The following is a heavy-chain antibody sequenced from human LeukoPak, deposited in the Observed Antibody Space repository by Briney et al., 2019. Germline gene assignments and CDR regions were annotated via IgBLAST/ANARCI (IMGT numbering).Heavy chain of an antibody. CDR2: MNPNSGNT. J-gene: IGHJ4*02. D-gene: IGHD1-7*01. CDR1: GGTFSSYA. V-gene: IGHV1-8*02. CDR3: ARGLELGIDY. Sequence: GASVKVSCKASGGTFSSYAISWVRQATGQGLEWMGWMNPNSGNTGYAQKFQGRVTMTRNTSISTAYMELSSLRSEDTAVYYCARGLELGIDYWGQGTLVTASS.